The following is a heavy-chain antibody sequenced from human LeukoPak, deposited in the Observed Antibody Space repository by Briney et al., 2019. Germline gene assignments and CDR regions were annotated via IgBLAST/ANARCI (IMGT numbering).Heavy chain of an antibody. V-gene: IGHV1-2*02. CDR1: GYTFTSYY. J-gene: IGHJ6*02. D-gene: IGHD5-12*01. Sequence: ASVKVSCKASGYTFTSYYMHWVRQAPGQGLEWMGWINPNSGGTNYAQKFQGRVTMTRDTSISTAYMELSRLRSDDTAVYYCAREMEWLRDYYYYGMGVWGQGTTVTVSS. CDR3: AREMEWLRDYYYYGMGV. CDR2: INPNSGGT.